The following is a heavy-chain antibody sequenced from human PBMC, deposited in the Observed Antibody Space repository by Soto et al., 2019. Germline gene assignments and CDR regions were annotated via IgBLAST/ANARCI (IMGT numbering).Heavy chain of an antibody. CDR3: ARHRRIVVVPAAVVYYYYYMDV. J-gene: IGHJ6*03. D-gene: IGHD2-2*01. CDR2: IYYSGST. Sequence: SETLSLTCTVSGGSISSSSYYWGWIRQPPGKGLEWIGSIYYSGSTYYNPSLKSRVTISVDTSKNRFSLKLGSVTAADTAVYYCARHRRIVVVPAAVVYYYYYMDVWGKGTTVTVSS. CDR1: GGSISSSSYY. V-gene: IGHV4-39*01.